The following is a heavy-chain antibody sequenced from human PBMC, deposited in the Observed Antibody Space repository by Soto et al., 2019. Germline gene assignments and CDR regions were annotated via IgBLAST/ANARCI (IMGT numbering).Heavy chain of an antibody. CDR3: ARNPGPPKHRYLSSTSSFRGDYYYYYYMDV. J-gene: IGHJ6*03. CDR2: INHSGST. Sequence: SETLSLTCAVYGGSFSGYYWSWIRQPPGKGLEWIGEINHSGSTNYNPSLKSRVTISVDTSKNQFSLKLSSVTAADTAVYYCARNPGPPKHRYLSSTSSFRGDYYYYYYMDVWGKGTTVTVSS. CDR1: GGSFSGYY. D-gene: IGHD2-2*01. V-gene: IGHV4-34*01.